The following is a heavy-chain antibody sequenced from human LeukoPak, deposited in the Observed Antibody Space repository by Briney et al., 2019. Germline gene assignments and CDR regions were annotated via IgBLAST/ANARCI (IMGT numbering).Heavy chain of an antibody. J-gene: IGHJ6*03. Sequence: SETLSLTCTVSGGSISSYYWSWIRQPPGKGLEWIGYIYYSGSTNYNPSLKSRVTISVDTSKNQFSLKLSSVTAADTAVYYCARDTYYYDSSGYFYYYYYMDVWGKGTTVTISS. CDR3: ARDTYYYDSSGYFYYYYYMDV. CDR2: IYYSGST. D-gene: IGHD3-22*01. V-gene: IGHV4-59*12. CDR1: GGSISSYY.